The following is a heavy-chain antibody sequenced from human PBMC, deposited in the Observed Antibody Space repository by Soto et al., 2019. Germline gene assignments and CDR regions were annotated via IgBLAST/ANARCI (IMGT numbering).Heavy chain of an antibody. CDR2: IYPGDSDT. J-gene: IGHJ6*02. CDR3: ASIVGPPGDYYYGMDV. CDR1: GYSFTSYW. Sequence: PGESLKISCKGSGYSFTSYWIGWVRQMPGKGLEWMGIIYPGDSDTRYSPSFQGQVTISADKSISTAYLQWSSLKASDTAMYYCASIVGPPGDYYYGMDVWGQGTTVTVSS. V-gene: IGHV5-51*01. D-gene: IGHD1-26*01.